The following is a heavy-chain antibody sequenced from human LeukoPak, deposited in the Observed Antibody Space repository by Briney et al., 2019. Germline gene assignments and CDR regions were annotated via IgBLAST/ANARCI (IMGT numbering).Heavy chain of an antibody. CDR2: MNPNSGYA. Sequence: SSVKVSCKASGYSFISYDINWVRQAPGQGLEWMGWMNPNSGYAGFAQKFQGRVTSTRDTSTGTAYLELSSLRSEDTAVYFCARGEYYGSGSWGYWGQGTLVTVSS. D-gene: IGHD3-10*01. J-gene: IGHJ4*02. V-gene: IGHV1-8*02. CDR1: GYSFISYD. CDR3: ARGEYYGSGSWGY.